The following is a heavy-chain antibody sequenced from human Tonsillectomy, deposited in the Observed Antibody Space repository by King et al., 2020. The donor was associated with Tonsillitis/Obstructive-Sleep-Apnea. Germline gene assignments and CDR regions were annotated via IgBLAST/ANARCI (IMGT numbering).Heavy chain of an antibody. J-gene: IGHJ3*02. Sequence: VQLVESGGGVVQPGRSLRLSCAASGFTFSSYGMHWVRQAPGKGLEWVAVIWYDGSNKYYADSVKGRFTISRDNSKNTLYLQMNSLRAEDTAVYYCARDGGLAGGKKGKVDAFDIWGQGTMVTVSS. D-gene: IGHD3-16*01. CDR2: IWYDGSNK. CDR1: GFTFSSYG. CDR3: ARDGGLAGGKKGKVDAFDI. V-gene: IGHV3-33*01.